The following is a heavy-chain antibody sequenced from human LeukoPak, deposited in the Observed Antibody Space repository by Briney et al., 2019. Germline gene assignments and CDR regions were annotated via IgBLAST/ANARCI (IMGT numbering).Heavy chain of an antibody. CDR1: GYTFTSYD. D-gene: IGHD5-18*01. V-gene: IGHV1-8*01. Sequence: GASVKVSCKASGYTFTSYDINWVRQATGQGLEWMGWMNPNSGNTGYAQKFQGRVTMTRNTSISTAYMELSSLRSEDTAVYYCARGREVDTAMVKYYYYYYGMGVWGQGTTVTVSS. CDR3: ARGREVDTAMVKYYYYYYGMGV. J-gene: IGHJ6*02. CDR2: MNPNSGNT.